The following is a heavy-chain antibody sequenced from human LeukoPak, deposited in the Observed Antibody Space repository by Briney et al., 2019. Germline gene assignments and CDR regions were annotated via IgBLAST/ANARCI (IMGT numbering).Heavy chain of an antibody. V-gene: IGHV3-48*01. CDR1: GFTFSSYS. CDR3: ARYYYSSGSYSPNDY. Sequence: GGSLRLSCAVSGFTFSSYSMNWVRQAPGKGLEWVSYISSSSSNIYYADSVKGRFTISRDNAKNSLYLQMYSLRAEDTAVYYCARYYYSSGSYSPNDYWGQGTLVTVSS. CDR2: ISSSSSNI. D-gene: IGHD3-10*01. J-gene: IGHJ4*02.